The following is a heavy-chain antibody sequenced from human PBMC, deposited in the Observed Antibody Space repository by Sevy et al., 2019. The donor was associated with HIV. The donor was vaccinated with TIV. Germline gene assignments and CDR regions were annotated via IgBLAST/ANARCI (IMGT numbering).Heavy chain of an antibody. V-gene: IGHV3-48*01. D-gene: IGHD5-12*01. CDR1: GFTSSNYN. J-gene: IGHJ6*02. Sequence: GGSLRLSCAASGFTSSNYNMNWVRQAPGKGLEWASYISSSSNTIYYADPVKGRFTISRDNDKNSLYLEMNSLRAEDTAVYYCAREGGYSDQGMDVWGLGTTVTVSS. CDR3: AREGGYSDQGMDV. CDR2: ISSSSNTI.